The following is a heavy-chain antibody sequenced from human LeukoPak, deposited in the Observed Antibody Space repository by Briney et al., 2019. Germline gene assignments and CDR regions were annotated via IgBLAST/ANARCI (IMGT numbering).Heavy chain of an antibody. CDR2: ISGSGGST. J-gene: IGHJ4*02. D-gene: IGHD3-9*01. CDR1: GYTFSSYA. CDR3: AKVLFYDILTGYFDY. V-gene: IGHV3-23*01. Sequence: GGSLRLSCAASGYTFSSYAMSWVRQAPGKGLEWVSAISGSGGSTYYADSVKGRFTISRDNSKNTLYLQMNSLRAEDTAVDYCAKVLFYDILTGYFDYWGQGTLVTVSS.